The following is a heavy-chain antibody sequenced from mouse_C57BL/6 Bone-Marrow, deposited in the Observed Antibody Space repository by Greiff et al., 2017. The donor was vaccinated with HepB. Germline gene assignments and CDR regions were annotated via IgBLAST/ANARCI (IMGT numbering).Heavy chain of an antibody. V-gene: IGHV7-3*01. Sequence: EVKLVESGGGLVQPGGSLSLSCAASGFTFTDYYMSWVRQPPGKALEWLGFIRNKANGYTTEYSASVKGRFTISRDNSQSILYLQMNALRAEDGATYYCAREFYGSSGDWYFDVWGTGTTVTVSS. CDR2: IRNKANGYTT. CDR1: GFTFTDYY. D-gene: IGHD1-1*01. J-gene: IGHJ1*03. CDR3: AREFYGSSGDWYFDV.